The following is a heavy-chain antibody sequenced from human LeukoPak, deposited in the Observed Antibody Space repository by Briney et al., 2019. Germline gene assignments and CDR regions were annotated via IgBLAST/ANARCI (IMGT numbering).Heavy chain of an antibody. CDR3: TRDLLGFATTPLSD. V-gene: IGHV1-2*02. D-gene: IGHD4-17*01. CDR1: GYIFTNYY. J-gene: IGHJ1*01. Sequence: ASVKVSCKASGYIFTNYYMRWVRQAPGHGLEWMGWINPNRGDTNYAQKFQGRVTMTRDTSISTAFMELTRLTSDDTAVYYCTRDLLGFATTPLSDWGQGTLVTVSS. CDR2: INPNRGDT.